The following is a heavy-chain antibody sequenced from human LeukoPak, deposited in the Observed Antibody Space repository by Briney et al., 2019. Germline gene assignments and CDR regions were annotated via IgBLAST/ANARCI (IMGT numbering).Heavy chain of an antibody. CDR2: ITDSGGST. Sequence: GGSLRLSCAASGFTFSGSAMSWVRQAPGKGLEWVSGITDSGGSTDYADSVKGRFTISRDNSKNTLYLQMSSLKAEDTAVYYCWSSSPYFDYWGQGTLVTVSS. CDR1: GFTFSGSA. CDR3: WSSSPYFDY. V-gene: IGHV3-23*01. D-gene: IGHD6-13*01. J-gene: IGHJ4*02.